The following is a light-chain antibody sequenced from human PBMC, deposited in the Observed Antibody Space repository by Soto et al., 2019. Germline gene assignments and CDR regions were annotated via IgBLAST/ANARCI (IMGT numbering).Light chain of an antibody. V-gene: IGKV1-39*01. Sequence: DIQMTQSPSSLSASVGDRVTITCRASQSISTYLNWYQQKPGKAPKLLIYAASSLQSGFPSRFSGSGSGTDFTLTISSLQPEDFATYYCQKIYYTPHTFGQGTKLEIK. CDR3: QKIYYTPHT. CDR2: AAS. J-gene: IGKJ2*01. CDR1: QSISTY.